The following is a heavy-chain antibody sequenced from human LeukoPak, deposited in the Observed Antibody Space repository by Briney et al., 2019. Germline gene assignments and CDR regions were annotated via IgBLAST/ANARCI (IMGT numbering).Heavy chain of an antibody. D-gene: IGHD1-26*01. CDR2: ISGSGGST. Sequence: GGSLRLSCAASGFTFSSYAMSWVRQAPGKGLEWVSAISGSGGSTYYADSVKGRFTISRDNSKNTLYLQMNSLRAEDTAVYYCARDKIVENGPYGMDVWGQGTTVTVSS. J-gene: IGHJ6*02. V-gene: IGHV3-23*01. CDR3: ARDKIVENGPYGMDV. CDR1: GFTFSSYA.